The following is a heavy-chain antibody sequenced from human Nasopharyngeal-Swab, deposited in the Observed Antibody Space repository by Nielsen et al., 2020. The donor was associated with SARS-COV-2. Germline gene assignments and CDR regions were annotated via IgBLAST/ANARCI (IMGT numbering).Heavy chain of an antibody. CDR2: IHYSGSS. V-gene: IGHV4-39*07. Sequence: PGKGLEWIASIHYSGSSYYNPSLKSRVTISVDTSKNQFSLKLSSVTAADTAVYYCARGRGQLAIFYSGYDYFDYWGQGTLVTVSS. D-gene: IGHD5-12*01. CDR3: ARGRGQLAIFYSGYDYFDY. J-gene: IGHJ4*02.